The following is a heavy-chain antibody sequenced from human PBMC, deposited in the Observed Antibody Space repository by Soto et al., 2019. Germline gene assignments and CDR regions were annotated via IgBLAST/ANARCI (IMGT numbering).Heavy chain of an antibody. V-gene: IGHV1-18*01. CDR1: GYTFTRYG. CDR3: AMVDVYVTPSPQDV. D-gene: IGHD3-16*01. J-gene: IGHJ6*01. Sequence: QVQLVQSGAEVKNPGASVKVSCKASGYTFTRYGIGWPRQAPGQGLEWMGWINTYNGNTNYPQNVQGRVILTTDTSTSTAYMEQRSLRSNDTAIYYCAMVDVYVTPSPQDVW. CDR2: INTYNGNT.